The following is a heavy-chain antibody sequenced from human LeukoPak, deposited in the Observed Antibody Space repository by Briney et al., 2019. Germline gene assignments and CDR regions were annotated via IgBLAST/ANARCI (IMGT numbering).Heavy chain of an antibody. J-gene: IGHJ4*02. CDR2: ISGSGTNT. D-gene: IGHD6-13*01. CDR1: GFTFSSYH. Sequence: PGGSLRLSCEVSGFTFSSYHMNWVRQAPGKGLEWVSVISGSGTNTDYADSVKGRFTISRDNSKNTLYLQMNSLRAEDTAVYYCAKSFGPVIAAAGTGADWGQGTLVTVSS. V-gene: IGHV3-23*01. CDR3: AKSFGPVIAAAGTGAD.